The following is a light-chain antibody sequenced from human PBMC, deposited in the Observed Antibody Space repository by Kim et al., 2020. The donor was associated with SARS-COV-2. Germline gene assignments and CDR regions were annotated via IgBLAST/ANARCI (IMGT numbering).Light chain of an antibody. Sequence: QSVLTQPPSASGTPGQRVTISCSGSSSNIGSNYVYWYQQLPGTDPKLLIYRNNQRPSGVPSRFSGSKSGTSASLAISAVRYEDEADYYCAAWDDGLSGWVFGGGTRLTVL. V-gene: IGLV1-47*01. J-gene: IGLJ3*02. CDR3: AAWDDGLSGWV. CDR1: SSNIGSNY. CDR2: RNN.